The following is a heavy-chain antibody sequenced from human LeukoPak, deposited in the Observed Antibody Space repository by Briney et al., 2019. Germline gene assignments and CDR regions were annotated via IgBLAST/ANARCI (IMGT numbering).Heavy chain of an antibody. Sequence: SETLSLTCTVSGGSISSSSYYWGWIRQPPGKGLEWIGSIYYSGSTYYNPSLKSRVTISVDTSKNQFSLKLSSVTAADTAVYYCARGYNTMVRAYYYYYMDVWGKGTTVTISS. CDR1: GGSISSSSYY. CDR3: ARGYNTMVRAYYYYYMDV. D-gene: IGHD3-10*01. V-gene: IGHV4-39*07. CDR2: IYYSGST. J-gene: IGHJ6*03.